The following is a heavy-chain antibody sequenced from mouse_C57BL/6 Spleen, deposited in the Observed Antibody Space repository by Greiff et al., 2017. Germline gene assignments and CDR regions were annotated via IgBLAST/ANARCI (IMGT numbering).Heavy chain of an antibody. J-gene: IGHJ3*01. D-gene: IGHD2-5*01. CDR3: ASSGGYSNVAWFAY. CDR2: IYPGDGDT. CDR1: GYAFSSSW. V-gene: IGHV1-82*01. Sequence: QVQLQQSGPELVKPGASVKLSCKASGYAFSSSWMNWVKQRPGQGLEWIGRIYPGDGDTNYNGKFKGKATLTADKSSSTAYMQLSSLTSEDSAVYVCASSGGYSNVAWFAYWGQGTLVTVSA.